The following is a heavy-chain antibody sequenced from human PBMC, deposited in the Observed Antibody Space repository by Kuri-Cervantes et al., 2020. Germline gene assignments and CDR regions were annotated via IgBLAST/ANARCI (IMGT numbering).Heavy chain of an antibody. Sequence: GESLKISCAASGFTFTNYAMAWVRQAPGKGLEWVSAIRGSGGSTYSADSVKGRFTISRDNAKNSLYLQMNSLRAEDTAVYYCARDADSSSSVFDYWGQGTLVTVSS. J-gene: IGHJ4*02. CDR1: GFTFTNYA. CDR3: ARDADSSSSVFDY. D-gene: IGHD6-13*01. V-gene: IGHV3-23*01. CDR2: IRGSGGST.